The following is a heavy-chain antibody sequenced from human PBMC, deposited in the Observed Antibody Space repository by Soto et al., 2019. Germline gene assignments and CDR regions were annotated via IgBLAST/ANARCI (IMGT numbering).Heavy chain of an antibody. D-gene: IGHD6-19*01. V-gene: IGHV1-2*04. CDR2: INPNSGGT. CDR1: GYTFTGYY. Sequence: GASVKVSCKASGYTFTGYYMHWVRQAPGQGLEWMGWINPNSGGTNYAQKFQGWVTMTRDTSISTAYMERSRLRSDDTAVYYCARALVAGTLDDYYYGMDVWGQGTTVPVSS. J-gene: IGHJ6*02. CDR3: ARALVAGTLDDYYYGMDV.